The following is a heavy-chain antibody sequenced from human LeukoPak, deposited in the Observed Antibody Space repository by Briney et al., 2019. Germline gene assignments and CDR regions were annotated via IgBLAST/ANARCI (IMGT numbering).Heavy chain of an antibody. J-gene: IGHJ4*02. Sequence: SETLSLTCTVSGGSISSSSYYWGWIRQPPGKGLEWIGSIYYSGSTYYNPSLKSRVTITVDTSKNQFSLKLSSVTAADTAVYYCARDLPPSIVVVTATYFDYWGQGTLVTVSS. V-gene: IGHV4-39*07. CDR2: IYYSGST. D-gene: IGHD2-21*02. CDR3: ARDLPPSIVVVTATYFDY. CDR1: GGSISSSSYY.